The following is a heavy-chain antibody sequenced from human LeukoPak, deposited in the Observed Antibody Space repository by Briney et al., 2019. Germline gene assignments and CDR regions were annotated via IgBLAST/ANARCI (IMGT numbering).Heavy chain of an antibody. D-gene: IGHD3-10*01. Sequence: GGFLRLSCAASGFTFSNYAMCWVRQAPGKGLEWVSAISGSGGSTYYADSVKGRFTISRDNSKNTLYLQMNSLRAEDTAVYYCAKGELWFGELLYWDAFDIWGQGTMVTVSS. V-gene: IGHV3-23*01. CDR2: ISGSGGST. CDR1: GFTFSNYA. CDR3: AKGELWFGELLYWDAFDI. J-gene: IGHJ3*02.